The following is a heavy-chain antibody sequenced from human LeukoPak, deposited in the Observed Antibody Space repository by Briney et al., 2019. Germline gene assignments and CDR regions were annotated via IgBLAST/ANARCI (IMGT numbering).Heavy chain of an antibody. D-gene: IGHD3-10*01. Sequence: GGSMRLSWAASGFTLSDYYMSWICQARGKGLEWVSYISSSGSTIYYADSVKGRFTISRDNAKNSLYLQMNSLRAEDRAVYYCARDSGGSVDYWGQGTLVTVSS. CDR1: GFTLSDYY. V-gene: IGHV3-11*01. J-gene: IGHJ4*02. CDR2: ISSSGSTI. CDR3: ARDSGGSVDY.